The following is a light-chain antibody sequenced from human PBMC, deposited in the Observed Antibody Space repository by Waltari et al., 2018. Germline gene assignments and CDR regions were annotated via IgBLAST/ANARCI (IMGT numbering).Light chain of an antibody. V-gene: IGKV1-33*01. CDR3: QQYKELPRT. Sequence: DIQMTQSPSSMSASVGDRVSITCQASQDISIYLSWYQQKPGKAPKVLIYDASNLETGVPSRFTGSRSGTDFTVTISSLQPEDIATYYCQQYKELPRTFGQGTKVEIK. CDR2: DAS. CDR1: QDISIY. J-gene: IGKJ1*01.